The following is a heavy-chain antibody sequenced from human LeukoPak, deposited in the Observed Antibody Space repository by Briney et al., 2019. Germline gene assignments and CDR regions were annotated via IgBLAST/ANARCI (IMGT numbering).Heavy chain of an antibody. J-gene: IGHJ4*02. D-gene: IGHD2-15*01. CDR2: INHSGST. V-gene: IGHV4-34*01. Sequence: PSETLSLTCAVYGGSFSGYYWSWIRQPPGKGLEWIGEINHSGSTNYNPSLKSRVTISVDTSKNQFSLKLSSVTAADTAVYYCASSGPVDCSGGSCYEGYWGQGTLVTVSS. CDR3: ASSGPVDCSGGSCYEGY. CDR1: GGSFSGYY.